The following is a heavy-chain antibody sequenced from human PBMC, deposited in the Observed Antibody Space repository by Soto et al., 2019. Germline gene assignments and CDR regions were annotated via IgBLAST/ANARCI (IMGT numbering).Heavy chain of an antibody. CDR2: ISYDGTYN. CDR3: AKDRGYYSSSWPSY. CDR1: GSSFSNYG. J-gene: IGHJ4*02. V-gene: IGHV3-30*18. Sequence: QGQLVESGGGVVQPGRSLRLSCAASGSSFSNYGIHWVRQVPGKGLEWVAVISYDGTYNHYTDSVKGRFTISRDNSKNTVYLQRNSLRAEDTAVYYCAKDRGYYSSSWPSYWGQGTLVTVSS. D-gene: IGHD6-13*01.